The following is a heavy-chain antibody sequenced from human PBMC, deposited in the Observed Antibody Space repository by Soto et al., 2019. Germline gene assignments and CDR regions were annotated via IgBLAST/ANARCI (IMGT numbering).Heavy chain of an antibody. V-gene: IGHV3-23*01. CDR1: GFTFSSYA. Sequence: GGSLRLSCAASGFTFSSYAMSWVRQAPGKGLEWVSAISGSGGSTYYADSVKGRFTISRDNSKNTLYLQMNSLRAEDTAVYYCAPRVKGTVGEVIDAFDIWGQGTMVTVSS. D-gene: IGHD3-16*02. CDR2: ISGSGGST. J-gene: IGHJ3*02. CDR3: APRVKGTVGEVIDAFDI.